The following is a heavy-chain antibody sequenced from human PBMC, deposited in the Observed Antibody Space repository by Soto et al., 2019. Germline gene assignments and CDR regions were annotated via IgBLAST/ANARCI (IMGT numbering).Heavy chain of an antibody. CDR3: ERRPFSSSEIFVAFDI. Sequence: SETLSLTCAVYGGSFSGYYWSWIRQPPGKGLEWIGEINHSGSTNYNPSLKSRVTISVDTSKNQFSLKLSSVTAADTAVYYCERRPFSSSEIFVAFDIGGQGKMVTFSS. D-gene: IGHD3-9*01. CDR2: INHSGST. V-gene: IGHV4-34*01. CDR1: GGSFSGYY. J-gene: IGHJ3*02.